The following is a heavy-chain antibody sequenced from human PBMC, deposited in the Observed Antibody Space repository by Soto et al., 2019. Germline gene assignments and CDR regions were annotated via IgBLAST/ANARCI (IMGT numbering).Heavy chain of an antibody. J-gene: IGHJ4*02. CDR1: GFTFTSYT. CDR3: ARVGTALYFDH. CDR2: ISSSGGNT. V-gene: IGHV3-23*01. Sequence: EVQLLESGGGLVQPGGSLRLSCAVSGFTFTSYTMSWVRQAPGKGLEWVSGISSSGGNTYYADSVKGRFTISRDNSKNTLYLQMNSLRADDTAAYYCARVGTALYFDHWGQGTLVSVSS. D-gene: IGHD2-21*02.